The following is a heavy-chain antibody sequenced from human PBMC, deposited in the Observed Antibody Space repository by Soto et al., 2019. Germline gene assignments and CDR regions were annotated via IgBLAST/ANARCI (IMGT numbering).Heavy chain of an antibody. CDR3: ARDLEPRAMGQKMRNYYYYYGMDV. CDR1: GFTFSSYS. J-gene: IGHJ6*02. Sequence: EVQLVESGGGLVQPGGSLRLSCAASGFTFSSYSMNWVRQAPGKGLEWVSYISRSSSTIYYADSVKGRFTISRDNAKNSLYLQMNSLRDEDTAVYYCARDLEPRAMGQKMRNYYYYYGMDVWGQGTTVTVSS. D-gene: IGHD5-18*01. V-gene: IGHV3-48*02. CDR2: ISRSSSTI.